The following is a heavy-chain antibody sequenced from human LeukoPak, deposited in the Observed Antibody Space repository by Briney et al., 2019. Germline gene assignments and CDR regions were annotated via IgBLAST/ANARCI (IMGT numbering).Heavy chain of an antibody. CDR2: INHSGST. D-gene: IGHD2-8*01. Sequence: SETLSLTCAVYGGSLSGYYWSWIRQPPGKGLEWIGEINHSGSTNYNPSLKSRVTISVDTSKNQFSLKLSSVTAADTAVYYCARKAPVYANNPYFDYWGQGTLVTVSS. CDR1: GGSLSGYY. J-gene: IGHJ4*02. V-gene: IGHV4-34*01. CDR3: ARKAPVYANNPYFDY.